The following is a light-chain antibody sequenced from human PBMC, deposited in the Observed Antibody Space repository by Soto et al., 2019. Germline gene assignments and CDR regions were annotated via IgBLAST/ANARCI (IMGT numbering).Light chain of an antibody. CDR2: GAS. Sequence: EIVLTQSPGTLSLSQVERATLSFRASQSVSNNYLAWYQQRPGQAPRLLIYGASNRATGIPDRFSGSGSGTDFTLTISRLEPEDFAVYYCQQYNNWPPITFGQGTRLEIK. CDR1: QSVSNNY. J-gene: IGKJ5*01. CDR3: QQYNNWPPIT. V-gene: IGKV3-20*01.